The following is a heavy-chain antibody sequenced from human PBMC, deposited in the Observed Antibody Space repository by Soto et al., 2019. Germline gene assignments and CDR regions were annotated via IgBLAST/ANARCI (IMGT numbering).Heavy chain of an antibody. CDR1: GGSISPYF. J-gene: IGHJ6*02. V-gene: IGHV4-4*07. D-gene: IGHD3-22*01. Sequence: KPSETLSLTCSVSGGSISPYFRSWTRQPAGGGLEWIGRIYYTGSTNYNPSLKSRVIMSLDTSRNQFSLMLYSVTAADTAVYFCAREGGYFDSRDCGVYHYRGVDVWGQGTTVTVSS. CDR2: IYYTGST. CDR3: AREGGYFDSRDCGVYHYRGVDV.